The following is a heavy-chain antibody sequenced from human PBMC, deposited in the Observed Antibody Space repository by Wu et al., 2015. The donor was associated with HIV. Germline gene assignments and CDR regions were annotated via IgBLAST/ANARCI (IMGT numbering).Heavy chain of an antibody. CDR2: VYYSGIT. D-gene: IGHD1-26*01. J-gene: IGHJ4*02. V-gene: IGHV4-30-4*08. Sequence: QVQLQEWGPGVVKPSQTLSLTCSVSGGSISNADYYWSWIRQSPGKGLEWIGYVYYSGITYYNPSVKSRLTMSLDTSKSQFSLKLTSVTAADTAVYYCVSLSWELGAEDYWGQGTLVIVSS. CDR1: GGSISNADYY. CDR3: VSLSWELGAEDY.